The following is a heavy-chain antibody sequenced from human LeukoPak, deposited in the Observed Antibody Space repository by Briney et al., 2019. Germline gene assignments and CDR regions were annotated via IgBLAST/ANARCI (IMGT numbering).Heavy chain of an antibody. CDR2: IDPSDSYT. V-gene: IGHV5-10-1*01. Sequence: GESLKISCKGSGYSFTSYWISWVSQMPGKGLEWMGRIDPSDSYTNYSPSFQGHVTISADKSISTAYLQWSSLKASDTAMYYCARQYNWNDEYDYWGQGTLVTVSS. J-gene: IGHJ4*02. CDR1: GYSFTSYW. CDR3: ARQYNWNDEYDY. D-gene: IGHD1-1*01.